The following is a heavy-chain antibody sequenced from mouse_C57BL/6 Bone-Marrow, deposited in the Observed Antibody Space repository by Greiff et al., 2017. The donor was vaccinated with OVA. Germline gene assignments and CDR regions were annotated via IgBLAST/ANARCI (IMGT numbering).Heavy chain of an antibody. V-gene: IGHV14-4*01. Sequence: DVQLVESGAELVRPGASVKLSCTASGFNIKDDYMHWVKQRPEQGLEWIGWIDPENGDTEYASKFQGKATITADTSSNTAYLQLSSLTSEDTAVYYCTTRITTVVANFDYWGQGTTLTVSS. CDR2: IDPENGDT. CDR3: TTRITTVVANFDY. J-gene: IGHJ2*01. D-gene: IGHD1-1*01. CDR1: GFNIKDDY.